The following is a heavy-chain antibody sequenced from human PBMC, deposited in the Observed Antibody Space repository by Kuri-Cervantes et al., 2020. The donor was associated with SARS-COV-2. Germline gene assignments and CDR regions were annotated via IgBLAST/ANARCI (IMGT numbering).Heavy chain of an antibody. D-gene: IGHD1-1*01. J-gene: IGHJ6*03. CDR1: GFTFSSYA. Sequence: GESLKISCAASGFTFSSYAMSWVRQAPGKGLEWVSAISGSGGSTYYADSVKGRFTISRDNSKNTLYLQMNSLRAEDTAVYYCAKDPSGSRNYYYYYMDVWGKGTTVTVSS. CDR3: AKDPSGSRNYYYYYMDV. V-gene: IGHV3-23*01. CDR2: ISGSGGST.